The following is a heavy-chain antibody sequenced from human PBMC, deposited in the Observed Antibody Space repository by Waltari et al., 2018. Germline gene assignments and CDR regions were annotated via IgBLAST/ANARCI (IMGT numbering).Heavy chain of an antibody. Sequence: QVNLVESGGGVVQPGGSLRLSCATSGFTFSNFGMHWVRQAPGKGLEWVALIWFDGSDKCYADSVRGRFTISRDNSARTLYLDMDSLRLDDTAMYYCAKDAFGNTYLDFWGQGTLVTVSS. J-gene: IGHJ4*02. CDR3: AKDAFGNTYLDF. CDR2: IWFDGSDK. V-gene: IGHV3-30*02. CDR1: GFTFSNFG. D-gene: IGHD2-2*02.